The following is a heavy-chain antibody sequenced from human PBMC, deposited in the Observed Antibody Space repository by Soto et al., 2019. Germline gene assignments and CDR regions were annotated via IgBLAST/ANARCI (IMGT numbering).Heavy chain of an antibody. J-gene: IGHJ5*02. Sequence: QVQLVQSGAEVKKPGSSVKVSCKASGGTFSRYAISWVRQAPGHGLEWMGGIIPIFGTANYAQKFQGRVTITADESTSKAYMELSRLRSDDTVVYYCARRGSDFWIGTQDWFAPWGQGTLVTVSS. D-gene: IGHD3-3*01. CDR2: IIPIFGTA. V-gene: IGHV1-69*01. CDR1: GGTFSRYA. CDR3: ARRGSDFWIGTQDWFAP.